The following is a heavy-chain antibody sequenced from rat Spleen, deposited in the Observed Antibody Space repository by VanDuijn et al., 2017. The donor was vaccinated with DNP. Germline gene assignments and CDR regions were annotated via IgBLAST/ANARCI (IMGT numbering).Heavy chain of an antibody. J-gene: IGHJ2*01. Sequence: EVQLVETGGGLVQPGKSLKLSCVASGFTFSSYWMYWIRQAPGKGLQWVASISSTGDNTYYSDSVKGRFSLSRDNAKNTLYLQVNSLRSEDTATYYCTSNPHVRTAAPFDYWGQGVMVTVSS. CDR2: ISSTGDNT. CDR1: GFTFSSYW. CDR3: TSNPHVRTAAPFDY. V-gene: IGHV5-58*01. D-gene: IGHD3-8*01.